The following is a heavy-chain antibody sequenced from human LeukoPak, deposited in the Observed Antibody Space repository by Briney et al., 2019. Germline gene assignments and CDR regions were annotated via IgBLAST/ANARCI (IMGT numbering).Heavy chain of an antibody. J-gene: IGHJ4*02. Sequence: PGGSLRLSCAASGFTFSTYAMTWVRQAPGKGLEWVSGISGSGGSIYYADSVRGRFTISRDNSKNTLCLQMNSLRAEDTAVYYCASEGAAYDSSGYNYYFGYWAQGTLVTVSS. V-gene: IGHV3-23*01. CDR1: GFTFSTYA. D-gene: IGHD3-22*01. CDR3: ASEGAAYDSSGYNYYFGY. CDR2: ISGSGGSI.